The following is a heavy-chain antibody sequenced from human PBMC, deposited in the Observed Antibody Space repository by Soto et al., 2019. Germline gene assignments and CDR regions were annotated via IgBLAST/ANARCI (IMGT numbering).Heavy chain of an antibody. D-gene: IGHD3-22*01. J-gene: IGHJ4*02. CDR1: GGPISSGGYY. CDR3: ASYYYDSSGYYYPQGTSLTQNY. CDR2: IYYSGST. Sequence: LSLTCTVSGGPISSGGYYWSWIRQHPGKGLEWIGYIYYSGSTYYNPSLKSRVTISVDTSKNQFSLKLSSVTAADTAVYYCASYYYDSSGYYYPQGTSLTQNYWGQGTLVTVS. V-gene: IGHV4-31*03.